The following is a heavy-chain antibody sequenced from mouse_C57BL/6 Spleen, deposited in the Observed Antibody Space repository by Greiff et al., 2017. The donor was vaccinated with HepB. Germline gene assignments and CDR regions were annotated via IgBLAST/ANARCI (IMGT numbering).Heavy chain of an antibody. V-gene: IGHV1-61*01. Sequence: VQLQQPGAELVRPGSSVKLSCKASGYTFTSYWMDWVKQRPGQGLEWIGNIYPSDSETHYNQKFKDKATLTVDKSSSTAYMQLSSLTSEDSAVYCCARSGYDYDDYWGQGTTLTVSS. CDR1: GYTFTSYW. CDR2: IYPSDSET. J-gene: IGHJ2*01. CDR3: ARSGYDYDDY. D-gene: IGHD2-4*01.